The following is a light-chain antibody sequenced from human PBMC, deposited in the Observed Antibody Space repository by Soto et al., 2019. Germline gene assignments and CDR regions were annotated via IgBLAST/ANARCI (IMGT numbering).Light chain of an antibody. CDR2: EAS. V-gene: IGKV1-5*03. Sequence: DIQMTQSPSTMSASVGDRATITCRASQSISKWLAWFQQKAGKAPKLLIYEASKLATGVPSRISGSGSGTDFTLTISSLQPEDFATYYCLLDFRYFWAFGQGTKVDIK. J-gene: IGKJ1*01. CDR1: QSISKW. CDR3: LLDFRYFWA.